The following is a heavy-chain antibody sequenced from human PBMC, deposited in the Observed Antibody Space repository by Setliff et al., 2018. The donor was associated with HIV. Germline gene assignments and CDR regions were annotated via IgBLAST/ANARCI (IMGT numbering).Heavy chain of an antibody. J-gene: IGHJ5*02. Sequence: GASVKVSCKASGGAFISHTFTWVRQVPGQGLEWMGRIIPILGIPNYAQNFQGRLTISADKSTRTAYLELSSLRSDDSAVYFCAKEQEIGSYLDPWGQGTLVTVSS. V-gene: IGHV1-69*04. D-gene: IGHD2-2*02. CDR1: GGAFISHT. CDR2: IIPILGIP. CDR3: AKEQEIGSYLDP.